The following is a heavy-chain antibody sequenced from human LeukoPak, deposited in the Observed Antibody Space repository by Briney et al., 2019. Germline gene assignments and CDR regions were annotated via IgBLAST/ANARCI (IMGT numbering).Heavy chain of an antibody. J-gene: IGHJ6*02. D-gene: IGHD3-10*01. CDR1: GFTVSSNY. CDR3: AGDVRIVTMVRGVIIPAFYYGMDV. CDR2: IYSGGST. Sequence: GGPLRLSCAASGFTVSSNYMSWVRQAPGKGLEWVSVIYSGGSTYYADSVKGRFTISRDNSKNTLYLQMNSLRAEDTAVYYCAGDVRIVTMVRGVIIPAFYYGMDVWGQGTTVTVSS. V-gene: IGHV3-66*01.